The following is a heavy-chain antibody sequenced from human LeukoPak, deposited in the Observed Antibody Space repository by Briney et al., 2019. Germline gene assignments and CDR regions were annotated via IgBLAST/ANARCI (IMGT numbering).Heavy chain of an antibody. CDR3: ASPSYSGGWYYLDY. J-gene: IGHJ4*02. CDR2: IKQDGSET. D-gene: IGHD6-13*01. Sequence: GGSLRLSCAASGFTFSSYWMNWVRQAPGKGLEWAAKIKQDGSETYYVDSVKGRFSISRDNAKNSLYLQMNSLRAEDTAMYYCASPSYSGGWYYLDYWGQGTLVTVSS. V-gene: IGHV3-7*01. CDR1: GFTFSSYW.